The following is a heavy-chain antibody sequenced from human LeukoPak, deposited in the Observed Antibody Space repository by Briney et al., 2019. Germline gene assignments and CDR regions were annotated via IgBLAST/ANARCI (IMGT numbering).Heavy chain of an antibody. Sequence: SVKVSCKASGGRFSDYTITWVRQLPGQGLEWMGRITPMFGMADYAQKFHDRVTITADKSTNTDYMDLSGLGSEDTAVYYCAGGGRDDFNSWFDPWGQGTLVTVSS. D-gene: IGHD5-24*01. J-gene: IGHJ5*02. CDR2: ITPMFGMA. CDR1: GGRFSDYT. CDR3: AGGGRDDFNSWFDP. V-gene: IGHV1-69*02.